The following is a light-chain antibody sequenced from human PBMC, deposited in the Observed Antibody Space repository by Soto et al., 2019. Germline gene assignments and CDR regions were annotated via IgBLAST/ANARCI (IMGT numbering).Light chain of an antibody. V-gene: IGLV1-40*01. Sequence: QSVLTQPPSVSGAPGQRVTISCTGSSSNIGAGYDVHWYQQLPGTAPKLLIYGNSNRPSGVPDRFSGSKSGTSASLAITGLQAEDEADDYCQSYDSSISGSDVFGTGTKVTVL. J-gene: IGLJ1*01. CDR3: QSYDSSISGSDV. CDR2: GNS. CDR1: SSNIGAGYD.